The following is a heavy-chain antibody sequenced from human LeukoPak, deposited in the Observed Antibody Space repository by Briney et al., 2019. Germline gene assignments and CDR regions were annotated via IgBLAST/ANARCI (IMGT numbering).Heavy chain of an antibody. CDR1: GFTFSSDW. CDR2: INGDGSST. D-gene: IGHD2-2*01. Sequence: GRSLRLSCAASGFTFSSDWMHWVRQAPGKGLVWVSRINGDGSSTSHADSVKGRFTISRDNAKNTLFLQMNSLRVEDTAVYYCARDPVPAAARHFDYWGQGTLVTVSS. V-gene: IGHV3-74*01. CDR3: ARDPVPAAARHFDY. J-gene: IGHJ4*02.